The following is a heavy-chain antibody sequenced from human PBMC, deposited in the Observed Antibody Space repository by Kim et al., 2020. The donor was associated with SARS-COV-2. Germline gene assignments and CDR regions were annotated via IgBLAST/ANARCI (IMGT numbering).Heavy chain of an antibody. Sequence: YADSVKGRFTISRDTSKNTLYLQMSSLRAEDTAVYYCAKSLGGYTYGKFDYWGQGTLVTVSS. D-gene: IGHD5-18*01. CDR3: AKSLGGYTYGKFDY. J-gene: IGHJ4*02. V-gene: IGHV3-23*01.